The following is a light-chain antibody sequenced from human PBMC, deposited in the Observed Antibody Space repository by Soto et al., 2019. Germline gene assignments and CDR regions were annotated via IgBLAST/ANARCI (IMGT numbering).Light chain of an antibody. CDR3: QQYNNWPYT. CDR1: QSVTSN. V-gene: IGKV3-15*01. J-gene: IGKJ2*01. Sequence: EIVMTQSPATLSVSPGERATLSCRASQSVTSNLAWYQQKPGQAPRLLIYGASTRATGVPARFTGSGSGTEFTLTISILQSEDFAVYYCQQYNNWPYTFGLGTKLDIK. CDR2: GAS.